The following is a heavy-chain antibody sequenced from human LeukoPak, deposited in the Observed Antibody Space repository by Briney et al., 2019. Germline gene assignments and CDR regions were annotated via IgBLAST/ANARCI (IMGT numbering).Heavy chain of an antibody. CDR3: ARDREIAVAGTEVNWFDP. CDR2: ISSSSSYI. Sequence: GGSLRLSCAASGFTFSSYSMNWVRQAPGKGLEWVSSISSSSSYIYYADSVKGRFTISRDNAKNSLYLQMNSLRAEDTAVYYCARDREIAVAGTEVNWFDPWGQGTLVTVSS. D-gene: IGHD6-19*01. CDR1: GFTFSSYS. J-gene: IGHJ5*02. V-gene: IGHV3-21*01.